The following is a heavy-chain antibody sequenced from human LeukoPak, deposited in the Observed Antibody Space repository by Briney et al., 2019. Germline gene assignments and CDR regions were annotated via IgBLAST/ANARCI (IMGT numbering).Heavy chain of an antibody. CDR2: IYYSGST. J-gene: IGHJ4*02. D-gene: IGHD1-26*01. Sequence: SETLSLTCTVSGGSISSGGYYWSWIRQHPGKGLEWIGYIYYSGSTYYNPSLKSRVTISVDTSKNQFSLRLSSVTAADTAVYYCAREWARFNYFDYWGQGTLVTVSS. CDR1: GGSISSGGYY. CDR3: AREWARFNYFDY. V-gene: IGHV4-31*03.